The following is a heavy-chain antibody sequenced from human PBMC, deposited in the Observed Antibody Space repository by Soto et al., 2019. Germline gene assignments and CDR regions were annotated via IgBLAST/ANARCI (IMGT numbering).Heavy chain of an antibody. V-gene: IGHV1-2*06. J-gene: IGHJ4*02. CDR1: GYFFTSHY. Sequence: QVQLVQSGAEVEKPGASVKVSCKTSGYFFTSHYIHWVRLAPGRGLEWVGRINPNNGDTNSPQKFQGRVTFTSCTSIRTAYMEMRGLTSDDTALYYCAREITYGGGSFSLGLWGPGTLVTVSS. D-gene: IGHD3-10*01. CDR2: INPNNGDT. CDR3: AREITYGGGSFSLGL.